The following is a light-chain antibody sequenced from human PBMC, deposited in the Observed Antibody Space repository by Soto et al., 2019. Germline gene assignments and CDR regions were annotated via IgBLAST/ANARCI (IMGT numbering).Light chain of an antibody. V-gene: IGKV1-5*03. CDR1: QSISNW. J-gene: IGKJ5*01. Sequence: DIQMTQSPSTLSASVGDRLTITFRASQSISNWLAFYQKKPGRAPKLLIYKASVLETVAPSRFSGTGSVTEFTLTINGLQPDDFATYYCQQYSSYSPITFGQGTRLEN. CDR3: QQYSSYSPIT. CDR2: KAS.